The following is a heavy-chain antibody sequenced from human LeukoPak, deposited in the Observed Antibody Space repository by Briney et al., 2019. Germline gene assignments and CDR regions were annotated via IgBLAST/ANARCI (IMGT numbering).Heavy chain of an antibody. J-gene: IGHJ6*04. Sequence: GGSLRLSCAASGFPFKSYAMTWVRQAPGKGLEWVSVISGSGDKTYYAEAVKVRFTISRDNSRNTMYLQMNSLRADDSAMYYCAKARTTGFFYYYGLDVWGEGTTVSVFS. CDR2: ISGSGDKT. CDR1: GFPFKSYA. V-gene: IGHV3-23*01. CDR3: AKARTTGFFYYYGLDV. D-gene: IGHD4-11*01.